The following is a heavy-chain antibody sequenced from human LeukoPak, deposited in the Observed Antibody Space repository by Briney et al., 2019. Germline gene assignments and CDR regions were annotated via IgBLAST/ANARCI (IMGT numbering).Heavy chain of an antibody. J-gene: IGHJ4*02. CDR2: IIPIFGTA. CDR1: GGTFSSYA. Sequence: SVKVSCKASGGTFSSYAISWVRQAPGQGLEWMGGIIPIFGTANYAQKFQGRVTITADESTSTAYMELNSLRAEDTAVYYCASWPFYYGKSGYDYWGQGTLVTVSS. D-gene: IGHD3-22*01. CDR3: ASWPFYYGKSGYDY. V-gene: IGHV1-69*13.